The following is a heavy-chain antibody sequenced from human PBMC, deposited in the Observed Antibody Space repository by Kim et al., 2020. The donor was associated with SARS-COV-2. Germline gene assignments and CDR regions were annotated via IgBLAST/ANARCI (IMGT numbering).Heavy chain of an antibody. V-gene: IGHV1-2*02. D-gene: IGHD6-13*01. Sequence: ASVKVSCKASGYTFTGYYIHWVRQAPGQGLEWMGWINPNSGGTNYAQKFQGRVTKTRDTSISTAYMEVSRLRSDDTAVYYCARDRIAATGYGMDVWGQGTTVTVSS. CDR1: GYTFTGYY. CDR3: ARDRIAATGYGMDV. J-gene: IGHJ6*02. CDR2: INPNSGGT.